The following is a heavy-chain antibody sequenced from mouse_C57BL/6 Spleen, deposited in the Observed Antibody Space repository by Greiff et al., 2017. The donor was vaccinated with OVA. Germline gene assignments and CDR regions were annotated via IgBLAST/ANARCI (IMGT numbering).Heavy chain of an antibody. J-gene: IGHJ2*01. CDR1: GFTFSNYW. CDR2: IRLKSDNYAT. D-gene: IGHD2-3*01. CDR3: TGRWLPPFDY. Sequence: EVKLMESGGGLVQPGGSMKLSCVASGFTFSNYWMNWVRQSPEKGLEWVAQIRLKSDNYATHYAESVKGRFTISRDDSKSSVYLQMNNLRAEDTGIYYCTGRWLPPFDYWGQGTTLTVSS. V-gene: IGHV6-3*01.